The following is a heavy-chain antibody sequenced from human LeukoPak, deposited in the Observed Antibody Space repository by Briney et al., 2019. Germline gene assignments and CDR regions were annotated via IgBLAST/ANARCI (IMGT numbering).Heavy chain of an antibody. Sequence: ASVKVSCKASGYTFTSYDINWVRQAPGQGLEWMGWINPNSGGTNYAQKFQGRVTMTRDTSISTAYMELSRLRSDDTAVYYCARDQVLRFLEWSGFYYYYMDVWGKGTTVTVSS. V-gene: IGHV1-2*02. CDR2: INPNSGGT. CDR3: ARDQVLRFLEWSGFYYYYMDV. D-gene: IGHD3-3*01. J-gene: IGHJ6*03. CDR1: GYTFTSYD.